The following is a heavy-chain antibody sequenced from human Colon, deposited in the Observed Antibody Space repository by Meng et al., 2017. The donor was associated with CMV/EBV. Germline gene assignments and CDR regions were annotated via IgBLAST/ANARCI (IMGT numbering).Heavy chain of an antibody. CDR3: AKPQGYHSYYYQYGMDV. V-gene: IGHV3-23*03. CDR1: GFTFDSYA. CDR2: IYSGVSRT. D-gene: IGHD2-2*01. Sequence: GGSLRLSCAASGFTFDSYAMTWVRQAPGKGLEWVSLIYSGVSRTYYADSVRGRFTISSDDSKNTLYLQMNSLRAEDTAIYYCAKPQGYHSYYYQYGMDVWGRGTAVTVSS. J-gene: IGHJ6*02.